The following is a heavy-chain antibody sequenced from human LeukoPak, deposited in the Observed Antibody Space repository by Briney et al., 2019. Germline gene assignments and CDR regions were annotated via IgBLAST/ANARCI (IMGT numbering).Heavy chain of an antibody. D-gene: IGHD6-19*01. Sequence: GGSLRLSCAVSGFTFSTYYMHWVRQTAGKGLEWVAVISYDGSNKYYTDSVKGRFTISRDNSKNTVYLQMNSLRSEDTAVYYCVRDYRGDSGWAPGYWGQGTLVIVSS. CDR2: ISYDGSNK. CDR1: GFTFSTYY. J-gene: IGHJ4*02. CDR3: VRDYRGDSGWAPGY. V-gene: IGHV3-30*04.